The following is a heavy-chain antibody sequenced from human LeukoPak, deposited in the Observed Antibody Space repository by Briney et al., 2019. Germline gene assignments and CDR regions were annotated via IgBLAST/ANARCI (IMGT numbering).Heavy chain of an antibody. CDR3: TRPPGDYSNYWDLDY. CDR1: GFTFSDYY. J-gene: IGHJ4*02. D-gene: IGHD4-11*01. CDR2: ISSSGSTI. V-gene: IGHV3-11*01. Sequence: TGGSLRLSCAASGFTFSDYYMSWIRQAPGKGLEWVSYISSSGSTIYYADSVKGRFTISRDNAKNPLYLQMNSLKTEDTAVYYCTRPPGDYSNYWDLDYWGQGTLVTVSS.